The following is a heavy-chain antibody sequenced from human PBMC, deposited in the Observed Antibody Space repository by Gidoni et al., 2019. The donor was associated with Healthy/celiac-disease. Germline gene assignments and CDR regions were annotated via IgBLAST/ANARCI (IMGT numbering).Heavy chain of an antibody. Sequence: EVQLVESGGGLVQPGGSLRPSCASSGFTFSSNWMRWVRQAPGKGLEWVAKIKQDGSEKYYVDSVKGRFTISRDNAKNSLYLQMNSLRAEDTAVYYCAREGGATLDYWGQGTLVTVSS. J-gene: IGHJ4*02. CDR3: AREGGATLDY. CDR2: IKQDGSEK. V-gene: IGHV3-7*01. D-gene: IGHD1-26*01. CDR1: GFTFSSNW.